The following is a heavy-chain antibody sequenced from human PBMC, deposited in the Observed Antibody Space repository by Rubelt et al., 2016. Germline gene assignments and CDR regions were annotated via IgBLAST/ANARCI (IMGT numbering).Heavy chain of an antibody. V-gene: IGHV1-69*06. Sequence: QVQLVQSGAEVKKPGSSVKVSCKASGGTFSSYAISWVRQAPGQGLEWMGGIIPIFGTANYAQKFQGRVTMTEDTSTDTAYMGLSSLRSEDTAVYYCARGDATVPRSYWYFDLWGRGTLVTVSS. D-gene: IGHD4-17*01. CDR3: ARGDATVPRSYWYFDL. CDR2: IIPIFGTA. J-gene: IGHJ2*01. CDR1: GGTFSSYA.